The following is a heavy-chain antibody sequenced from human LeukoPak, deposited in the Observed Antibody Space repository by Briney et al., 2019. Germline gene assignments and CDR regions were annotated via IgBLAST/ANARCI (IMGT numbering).Heavy chain of an antibody. Sequence: GGSLRLSCAASGFTFSSYAMSWVRQAPGKGLEWVSAISGSGGSTYYADSVKGRFTISRDNSKNTLYLQMNSLRAEDTAVYYCAKTVVVTAIRRSAFDIWGQGTMVTVSS. CDR2: ISGSGGST. V-gene: IGHV3-23*01. CDR1: GFTFSSYA. D-gene: IGHD2-21*02. CDR3: AKTVVVTAIRRSAFDI. J-gene: IGHJ3*02.